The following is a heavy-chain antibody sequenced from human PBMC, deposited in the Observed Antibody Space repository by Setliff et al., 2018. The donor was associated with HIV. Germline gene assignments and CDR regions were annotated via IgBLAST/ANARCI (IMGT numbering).Heavy chain of an antibody. CDR1: GYTFTGDY. CDR3: ASDYDDSSGYIFFPGLPDY. V-gene: IGHV1-2*02. J-gene: IGHJ4*02. D-gene: IGHD3-22*01. CDR2: INTNNGGT. Sequence: VSVTVSCKASGYTFTGDYMHWVRQAPGPGLEWMGWINTNNGGTNYAQKFQGRVTMTRDTSISTAYMERSRLSSDDTAVYYCASDYDDSSGYIFFPGLPDYWGQGTLVTVSS.